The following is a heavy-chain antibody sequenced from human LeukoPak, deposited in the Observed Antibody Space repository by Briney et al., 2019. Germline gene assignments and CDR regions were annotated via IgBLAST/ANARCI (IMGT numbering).Heavy chain of an antibody. CDR3: ARRSEGYFDY. D-gene: IGHD6-19*01. CDR2: IYTSGST. CDR1: GGFISTDNYY. Sequence: SETLSLTCTVSGGFISTDNYYWSWIRQPAGKGLEWIGHIYTSGSTYYNPSLKSRVTISVDTSKNQFSLKLSSVTAADTAVYYCARRSEGYFDYWGQGTLVTVSS. J-gene: IGHJ4*02. V-gene: IGHV4-61*09.